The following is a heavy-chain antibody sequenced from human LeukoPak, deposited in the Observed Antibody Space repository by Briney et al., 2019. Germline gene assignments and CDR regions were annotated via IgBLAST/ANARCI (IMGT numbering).Heavy chain of an antibody. D-gene: IGHD5-12*01. CDR1: GFTFSSSC. CDR3: ARAGGYSGYDYGDSAFDI. V-gene: IGHV3-74*01. CDR2: INTDGSTT. Sequence: GGSLRLSCAASGFTFSSSCMHWVRQAPGKGLVWVSRINTDGSTTTYADSGKGRFSISRDNAKKTVYLQMNSLRAEDTAVYYCARAGGYSGYDYGDSAFDIWGQGTMVTVSS. J-gene: IGHJ3*02.